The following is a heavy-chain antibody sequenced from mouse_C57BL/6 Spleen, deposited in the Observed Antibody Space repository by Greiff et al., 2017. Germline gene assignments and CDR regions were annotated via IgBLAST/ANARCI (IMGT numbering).Heavy chain of an antibody. CDR2: IRLKSDNYAT. CDR1: GFTFSNYW. CDR3: TGTTVVDWYFDV. D-gene: IGHD1-1*01. J-gene: IGHJ1*03. Sequence: EVKLVESGGGLVQPGGSMKLSCVASGFTFSNYWMNWVRQSPEKGLEWVAQIRLKSDNYATHYAESVKGRFTISRDDSKSSVYLQMNNLRAEDTGMYYCTGTTVVDWYFDVWGTGTTVTVSS. V-gene: IGHV6-3*01.